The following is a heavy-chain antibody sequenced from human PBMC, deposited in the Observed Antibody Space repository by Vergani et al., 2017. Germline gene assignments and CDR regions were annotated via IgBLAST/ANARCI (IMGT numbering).Heavy chain of an antibody. V-gene: IGHV3-9*01. CDR2: ISWNSGSI. Sequence: EVQLVESGGGLVQPGRSLRLSCAASGFTFDDYAMHWVRQAPGKGLEWVSGISWNSGSIGYADSVKGRFTISRDNSKNTLYLQMNSLRAEDTAVYYCARDQALFVDAFDIWGQGTMVTVSS. CDR1: GFTFDDYA. D-gene: IGHD2-21*01. J-gene: IGHJ3*02. CDR3: ARDQALFVDAFDI.